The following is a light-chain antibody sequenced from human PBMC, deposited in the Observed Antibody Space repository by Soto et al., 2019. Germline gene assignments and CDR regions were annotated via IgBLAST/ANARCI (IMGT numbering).Light chain of an antibody. Sequence: DIQMTQSPSTLSGSVGDRVTITCRASQTISSWLAWYQQKPGKAPKLLIYKASTLKSGVPSRFRGSGSETEFTLTISSLQPDDFATYYCQHYNSYSEAFGQGTKVELK. J-gene: IGKJ1*01. CDR2: KAS. CDR3: QHYNSYSEA. CDR1: QTISSW. V-gene: IGKV1-5*03.